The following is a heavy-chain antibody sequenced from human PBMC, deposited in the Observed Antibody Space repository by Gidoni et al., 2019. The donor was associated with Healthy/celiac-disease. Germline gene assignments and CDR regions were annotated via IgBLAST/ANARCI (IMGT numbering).Heavy chain of an antibody. D-gene: IGHD3-22*01. Sequence: EVQLVASGGGLVQPGGSLRLSCAASGFTVSSNYMSWVRQAPGKGLEWVSVIDSGGSTYYADSVKGRFTISRDNSKNTLYLQMNSLRAEDTAVYYCARDRRDSSGYDYFDYWGKGTLVTVSS. CDR1: GFTVSSNY. J-gene: IGHJ4*02. CDR3: ARDRRDSSGYDYFDY. V-gene: IGHV3-66*01. CDR2: IDSGGST.